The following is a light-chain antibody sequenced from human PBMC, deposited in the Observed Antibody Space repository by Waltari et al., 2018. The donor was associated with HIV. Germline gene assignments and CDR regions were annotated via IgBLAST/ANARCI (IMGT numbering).Light chain of an antibody. CDR2: KAS. V-gene: IGKV1-5*03. Sequence: DIQMTQSLSTLSASIGDRATITCLASQSISNWLAWYQQKPGKAPKLLIYKASTLEGGVPSRFRGSGSGTECTITINSLQPDDLETYVCQQYDLDPWTFGQGAKVEI. CDR1: QSISNW. J-gene: IGKJ1*01. CDR3: QQYDLDPWT.